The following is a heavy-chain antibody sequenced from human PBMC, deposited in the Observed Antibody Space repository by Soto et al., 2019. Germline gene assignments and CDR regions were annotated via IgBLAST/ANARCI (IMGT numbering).Heavy chain of an antibody. D-gene: IGHD6-19*01. CDR2: MSSTGRTI. Sequence: QVQLVESGGGLVKPGGSLRLSCGASGVTFSNYYMSWIRQAPGKGLEWVSYMSSTGRTIYYADSVKGRFTVSRDNAQNSLSLKLTSLRVEDTAVYYCARSYSSGWEFDYWGQGTQVTVSS. J-gene: IGHJ4*02. CDR1: GVTFSNYY. CDR3: ARSYSSGWEFDY. V-gene: IGHV3-11*01.